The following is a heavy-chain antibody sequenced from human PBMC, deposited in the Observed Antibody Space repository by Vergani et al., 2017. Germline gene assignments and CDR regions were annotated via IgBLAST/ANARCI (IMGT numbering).Heavy chain of an antibody. CDR2: INPSGGHT. J-gene: IGHJ4*02. CDR1: GYPFSSYY. V-gene: IGHV1-46*03. Sequence: QVQVVQSGAEVKKSGASVKVSCKTSGYPFSSYYMHWVRQAPGQGLEWMGIINPSGGHTNYEHKFQGRVTMTRDTSTSTVYMELSSLRSEDTAIYYCARGDYGILTGYRYWGQGTLVTVSA. CDR3: ARGDYGILTGYRY. D-gene: IGHD3-9*01.